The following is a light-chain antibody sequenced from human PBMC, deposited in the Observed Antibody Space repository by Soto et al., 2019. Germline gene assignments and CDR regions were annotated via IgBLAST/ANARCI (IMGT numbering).Light chain of an antibody. J-gene: IGLJ1*01. CDR3: QSYDSTLSARYV. CDR1: SSNIGAGYD. V-gene: IGLV1-40*01. CDR2: ANI. Sequence: QSVLTQPPSVSGAPGQRVTISCPGGSSNIGAGYDVHWYQQRPGTAPKLLISANINRPSGVPDRFSGSKSGTSASLAITGLQADDEGDYYCQSYDSTLSARYVFGTGTKLTVL.